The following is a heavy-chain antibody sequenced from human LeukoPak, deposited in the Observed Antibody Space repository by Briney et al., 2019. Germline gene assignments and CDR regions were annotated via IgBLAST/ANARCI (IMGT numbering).Heavy chain of an antibody. CDR3: AKVTSSGYSSSCGLDY. CDR2: ISGSGGST. V-gene: IGHV3-23*01. J-gene: IGHJ4*02. Sequence: GGSLRLSCAGSGFTFSGFAMCWVRQAPGKGLEWVSAISGSGGSTYYADSVKGRFTISRDNSKNTLYLQMNSLRAEDTAVYYCAKVTSSGYSSSCGLDYWGQGTLVTVSS. CDR1: GFTFSGFA. D-gene: IGHD6-13*01.